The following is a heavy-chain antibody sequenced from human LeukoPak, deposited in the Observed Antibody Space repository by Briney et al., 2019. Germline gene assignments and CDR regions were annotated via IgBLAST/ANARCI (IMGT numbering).Heavy chain of an antibody. Sequence: PGGSLRLSCAASGFTFSSYWMGWVRQAPGKGLEWVANIKQDGSEKYYVDSVKGRFTISRDNAKNSLYLQMNSLRAEDTAVYYCARAVLGYCSSTSCYADDAFDIWGQGTMVTVSS. CDR1: GFTFSSYW. CDR2: IKQDGSEK. J-gene: IGHJ3*02. CDR3: ARAVLGYCSSTSCYADDAFDI. V-gene: IGHV3-7*01. D-gene: IGHD2-2*01.